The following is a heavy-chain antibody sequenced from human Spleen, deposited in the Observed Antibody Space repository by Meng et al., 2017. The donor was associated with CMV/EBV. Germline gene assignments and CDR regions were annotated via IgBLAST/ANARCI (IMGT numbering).Heavy chain of an antibody. Sequence: LSCVASEFSFSPYDMSWVRQAPGKGLEWVSSISSSGFSTYYADSVKGRFTISRDNSKNTLNLQMNSLRADDTARYYCANGGPYAASGYWGQGTLVTVSS. CDR1: EFSFSPYD. CDR3: ANGGPYAASGY. CDR2: ISSSGFST. V-gene: IGHV3-23*01. J-gene: IGHJ4*02. D-gene: IGHD3-16*01.